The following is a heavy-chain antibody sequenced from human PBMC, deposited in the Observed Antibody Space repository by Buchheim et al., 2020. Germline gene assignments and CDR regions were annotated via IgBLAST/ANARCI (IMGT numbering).Heavy chain of an antibody. Sequence: QVQLVESGGGVVQPGRSLRLSCAASGFSLSNSVMHWVRQAPGKGLEWVAVIWYDGSNKYYVDSVKGRLTISRDTSKNTLYLQMNSLRAEDTAVYYCARDSCSSTSCYADSWGQGTL. D-gene: IGHD2-2*01. CDR1: GFSLSNSV. J-gene: IGHJ4*02. CDR3: ARDSCSSTSCYADS. V-gene: IGHV3-33*01. CDR2: IWYDGSNK.